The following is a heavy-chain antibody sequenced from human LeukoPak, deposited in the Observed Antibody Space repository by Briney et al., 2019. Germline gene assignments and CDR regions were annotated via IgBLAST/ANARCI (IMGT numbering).Heavy chain of an antibody. V-gene: IGHV3-23*01. D-gene: IGHD2-21*02. J-gene: IGHJ4*02. Sequence: GGSLRLSCAASGFTFSSYAMSWVRQAPGKGLEWVSAISGSGGSTYYADSVKGRFTISRDNSKNTLYLQMNSLRAEDTAVYYCAKRVVVTAIWGGIYFGYWGQGTLVTVSS. CDR1: GFTFSSYA. CDR3: AKRVVVTAIWGGIYFGY. CDR2: ISGSGGST.